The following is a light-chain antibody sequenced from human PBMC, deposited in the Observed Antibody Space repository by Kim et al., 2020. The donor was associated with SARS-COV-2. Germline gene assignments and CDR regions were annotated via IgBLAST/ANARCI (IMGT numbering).Light chain of an antibody. V-gene: IGLV2-14*02. J-gene: IGLJ2*01. CDR2: QDN. Sequence: QSVLTQPVSVSGSPGQSVTISCTGTSSDVGKYDRVSWYQQYPGKAPRLIIYQDNNRPSGVSNRFSGSKSGNTASLTISGLQAEDEADYYCCSYTNTNTWIFGGGTKLTVL. CDR1: SSDVGKYDR. CDR3: CSYTNTNTWI.